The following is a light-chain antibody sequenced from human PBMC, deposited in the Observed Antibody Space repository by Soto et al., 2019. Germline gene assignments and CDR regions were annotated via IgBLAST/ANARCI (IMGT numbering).Light chain of an antibody. J-gene: IGKJ4*01. CDR3: QQYNNWLLLT. CDR1: QSVSSN. CDR2: GAS. V-gene: IGKV3-15*01. Sequence: EIGMTQSPATLSVSPGERATLSCRASQSVSSNLAWYQQKPGQAPRLLIYGASTRATGIPARLSGRGSGTEFTLTISSLQSEDFAVYYCQQYNNWLLLTFGGGTNVDIK.